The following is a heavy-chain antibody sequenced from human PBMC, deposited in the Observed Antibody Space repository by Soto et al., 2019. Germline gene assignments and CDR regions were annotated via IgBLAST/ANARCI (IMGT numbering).Heavy chain of an antibody. CDR2: TSQDGVT. CDR3: ARDGDCTLPACIGGFFDP. CDR1: SGSIDNVYW. D-gene: IGHD2-21*01. Sequence: QLQLQESGPRLVKPSGTLSLTCAVSSGSIDNVYWWSWVRQSPGKGLEWIGETSQDGVTNYNPSLCCGGDISIDRDENHFSRDLESVTAADRSLYYCARDGDCTLPACIGGFFDPLGTCTLVTVSS. V-gene: IGHV4-4*02. J-gene: IGHJ5*02.